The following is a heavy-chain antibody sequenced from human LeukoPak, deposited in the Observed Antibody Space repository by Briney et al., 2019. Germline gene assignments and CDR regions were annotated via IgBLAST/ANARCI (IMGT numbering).Heavy chain of an antibody. CDR1: GFTFSSYA. J-gene: IGHJ3*02. CDR2: ISGSGGST. V-gene: IGHV3-23*01. CDR3: AKDHDILTGPDAFDI. D-gene: IGHD3-9*01. Sequence: GGSLRLSCAASGFTFSSYAMGWVRQAPGKGLQWVSAISGSGGSTYYADSVKRRFTISRDNSKNTLYLQMNSLRAEDTAVYYCAKDHDILTGPDAFDIWGRGTMVTVSS.